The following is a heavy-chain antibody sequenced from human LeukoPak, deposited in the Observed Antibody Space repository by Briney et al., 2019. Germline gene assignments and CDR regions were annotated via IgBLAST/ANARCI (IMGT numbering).Heavy chain of an antibody. J-gene: IGHJ4*02. CDR3: AREEVVGATPRGGFDY. CDR1: GGTFSSYA. CDR2: IIPIFGIA. D-gene: IGHD1-26*01. V-gene: IGHV1-69*17. Sequence: SVKVSCKASGGTFSSYAFTWVRQAPGQGLERMGRIIPIFGIADYAQKFQGRVTITADKSTSTAYMELSSLRSEDTAVYYGAREEVVGATPRGGFDYWGQGTLVTVSS.